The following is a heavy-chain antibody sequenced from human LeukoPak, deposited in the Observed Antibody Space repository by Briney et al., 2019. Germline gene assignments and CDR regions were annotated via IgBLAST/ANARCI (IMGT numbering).Heavy chain of an antibody. Sequence: SVKVSCKASGGTFSSYAISWVRQAPGQGLEWMGGIIPIFGTANYAQKFQGRVTITTDESTSTAYMELSSLRSEDTAVYYCARGLTLNYYYYYYMDVWGKGTTVTVSS. CDR3: ARGLTLNYYYYYYMDV. D-gene: IGHD3/OR15-3a*01. V-gene: IGHV1-69*05. CDR1: GGTFSSYA. J-gene: IGHJ6*03. CDR2: IIPIFGTA.